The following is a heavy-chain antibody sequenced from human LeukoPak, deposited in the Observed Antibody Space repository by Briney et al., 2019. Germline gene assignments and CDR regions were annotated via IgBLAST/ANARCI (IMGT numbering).Heavy chain of an antibody. Sequence: SVKVSCKASGGTFSSYAISWVRQAPGQGLEWMGRIIPIFGTANYAQKFQGRVTITTDESTSTAYMELSSLRSEDTAVYYCARSVRSGYYLDYWGQGTLVTVSS. V-gene: IGHV1-69*05. CDR3: ARSVRSGYYLDY. J-gene: IGHJ4*02. D-gene: IGHD3-22*01. CDR1: GGTFSSYA. CDR2: IIPIFGTA.